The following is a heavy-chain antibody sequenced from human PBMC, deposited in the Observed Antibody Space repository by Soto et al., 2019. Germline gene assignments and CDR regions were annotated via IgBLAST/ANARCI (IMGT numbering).Heavy chain of an antibody. D-gene: IGHD1-1*01. CDR3: AKEGPITNWYFDY. Sequence: QVQLVESEGGVVQPGRSLRLSCAASGFTFSSYGMHWVRQAPGKGLEWVTVISYDGNVAYYADSVKGRFTISRDNSKNTLYLQMNSLRTEDTAMYYCAKEGPITNWYFDYWGQGTLVTVSS. CDR2: ISYDGNVA. J-gene: IGHJ4*02. V-gene: IGHV3-30*18. CDR1: GFTFSSYG.